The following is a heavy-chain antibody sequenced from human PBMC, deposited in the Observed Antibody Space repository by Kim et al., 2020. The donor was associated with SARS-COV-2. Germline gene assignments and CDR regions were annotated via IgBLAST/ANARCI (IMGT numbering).Heavy chain of an antibody. CDR1: GFTFDDYG. CDR3: ARGGEDGEYYYYGMDV. Sequence: GGSLRLSCAASGFTFDDYGMSWVRQAPGKGLEWVSGINWNGGSTGYADSVKGRFTISRDNAKNSLYLQMNSLRAEDTALYHCARGGEDGEYYYYGMDVWGQGTTVTVSS. J-gene: IGHJ6*02. V-gene: IGHV3-20*01. D-gene: IGHD4-17*01. CDR2: INWNGGST.